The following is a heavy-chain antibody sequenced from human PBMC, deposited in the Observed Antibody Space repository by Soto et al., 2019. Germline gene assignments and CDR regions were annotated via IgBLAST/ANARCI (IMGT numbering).Heavy chain of an antibody. V-gene: IGHV3-23*01. Sequence: EVQLLESGGGLVQPGGSVRLSCAASGFTFSSYAMSWVRQAPGKGLEWVSAISGSGGSTYYADSVKGRFTISRDNSKNTRYLQMNSLRAEDTAVYYYAKPHRVMITFGGVDYWGQGTLVTVAS. CDR1: GFTFSSYA. CDR3: AKPHRVMITFGGVDY. D-gene: IGHD3-16*01. CDR2: ISGSGGST. J-gene: IGHJ4*02.